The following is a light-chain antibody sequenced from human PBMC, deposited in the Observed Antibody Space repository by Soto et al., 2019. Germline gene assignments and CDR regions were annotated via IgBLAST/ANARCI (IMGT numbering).Light chain of an antibody. CDR3: LLDFGYFWA. Sequence: AIQLTQSTSSLSASVGDRVTITCRASQAIRSALGWYQQKPGKVPKLLIYAASTLQSGVPSRFSGSGFGTDFTLTISRLQPEDFATYYCLLDFGYFWAFGQGTKVEIK. V-gene: IGKV1-6*01. CDR2: AAS. CDR1: QAIRSA. J-gene: IGKJ1*01.